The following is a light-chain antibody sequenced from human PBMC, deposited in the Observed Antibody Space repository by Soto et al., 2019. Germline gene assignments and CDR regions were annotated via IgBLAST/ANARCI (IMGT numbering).Light chain of an antibody. CDR2: GAS. CDR1: QSVRSH. Sequence: EVVMTQSPATLSVSPGERATLSCRASQSVRSHLAWYQQNPGQAPRLLIYGASTRATGIPARFSGSGSGTGFTLTISSLQSEDFAVYFCQQYNNWPETFGQGTKVEIK. V-gene: IGKV3-15*01. J-gene: IGKJ1*01. CDR3: QQYNNWPET.